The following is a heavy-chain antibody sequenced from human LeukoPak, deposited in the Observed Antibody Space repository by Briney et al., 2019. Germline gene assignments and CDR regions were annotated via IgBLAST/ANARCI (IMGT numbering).Heavy chain of an antibody. CDR3: AKSNGYGLVDI. D-gene: IGHD3-10*01. V-gene: IGHV4-59*12. CDR2: VYYSGTT. Sequence: PSETLSLTCTVSGDSISTYYWTWIRQPPGEGLEWIGYVYYSGTTNYNPSLKSRVTISVDTSKNHFSLKLTSVTAADTAVYYCAKSNGYGLVDIWGQGTMVTVSS. J-gene: IGHJ3*02. CDR1: GDSISTYY.